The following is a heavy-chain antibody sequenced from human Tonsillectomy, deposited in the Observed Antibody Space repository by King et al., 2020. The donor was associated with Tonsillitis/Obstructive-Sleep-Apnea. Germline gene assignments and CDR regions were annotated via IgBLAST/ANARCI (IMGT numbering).Heavy chain of an antibody. V-gene: IGHV3-48*03. CDR3: ARGSLEWLLSFDY. CDR2: ISSSGSTI. Sequence: VQLVESGGGLVQPGGSLRLSCAASGFTFSSYEMNWVRQAPGKGLEWVSYISSSGSTIYYADSVKGRFTISRDNAKNSLYLQMNSLRAEDTAVYYCARGSLEWLLSFDYWGQGTLVTVSS. D-gene: IGHD3-3*01. J-gene: IGHJ4*02. CDR1: GFTFSSYE.